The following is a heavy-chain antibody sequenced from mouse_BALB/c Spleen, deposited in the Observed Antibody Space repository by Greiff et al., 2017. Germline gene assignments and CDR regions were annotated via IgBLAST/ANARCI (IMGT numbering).Heavy chain of an antibody. J-gene: IGHJ4*01. Sequence: VQLQQSGPELVKPGASVKVSCKASGYAFTSYNMYWVKQSHGKSLEWIGYIDPYNGGTSYNQKFKGKATLTVDKSYSTAYMHLNSLTSEDSAVYYCARELTGTSYYAMDYWGQGTSVTVSS. CDR1: GYAFTSYN. CDR2: IDPYNGGT. V-gene: IGHV1S135*01. D-gene: IGHD4-1*01. CDR3: ARELTGTSYYAMDY.